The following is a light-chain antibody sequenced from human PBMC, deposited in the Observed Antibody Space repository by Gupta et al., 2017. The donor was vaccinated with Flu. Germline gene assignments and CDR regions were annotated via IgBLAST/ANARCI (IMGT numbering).Light chain of an antibody. CDR3: CSYAGSDTWV. J-gene: IGLJ3*02. CDR2: EGS. CDR1: SSDVGSYNL. V-gene: IGLV2-23*01. Sequence: QSALTQPASVSGSPGQSITISCTGTSSDVGSYNLVSWYQQHPGKAPKLMIYEGSKRPSGLSNRFSGSKSGNTASLTISGRQAEDEADYYCCSYAGSDTWVFGGGTKLTVL.